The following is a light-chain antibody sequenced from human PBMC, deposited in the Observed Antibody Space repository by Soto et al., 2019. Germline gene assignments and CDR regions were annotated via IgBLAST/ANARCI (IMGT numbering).Light chain of an antibody. J-gene: IGKJ5*01. CDR1: QSLLHITGETF. CDR2: EVS. V-gene: IGKV2D-29*02. Sequence: DVVMTQSPLSLSVAPGQPASISCKSSQSLLHITGETFLFWYLQKPGQSPQLLIYEVSTRVSGVPDRFSGSGSGTDFTLEISRVETDDVGIYYCMQSTQLPPPFGQGTRLEIK. CDR3: MQSTQLPPP.